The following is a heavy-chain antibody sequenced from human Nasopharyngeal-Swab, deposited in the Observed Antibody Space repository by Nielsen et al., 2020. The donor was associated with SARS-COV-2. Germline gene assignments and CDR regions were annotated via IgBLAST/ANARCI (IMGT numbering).Heavy chain of an antibody. D-gene: IGHD2-15*01. J-gene: IGHJ6*02. Sequence: KVSCKGSGYSFTAYWIGWGRQKPGKGLEWMGIIYPGDSDTRYSPSFQGQGTISADKSISTAYLQWSSLKASDTAIYYCARHLFPRGDYYGMDVWGQGTTVTVSS. CDR1: GYSFTAYW. CDR2: IYPGDSDT. V-gene: IGHV5-51*01. CDR3: ARHLFPRGDYYGMDV.